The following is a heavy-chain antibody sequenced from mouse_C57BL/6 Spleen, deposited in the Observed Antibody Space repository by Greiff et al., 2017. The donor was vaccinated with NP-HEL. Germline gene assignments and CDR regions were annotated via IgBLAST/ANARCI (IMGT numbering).Heavy chain of an antibody. D-gene: IGHD4-1*01. CDR3: ARWEEGYYAMDY. V-gene: IGHV1-54*01. CDR2: INPGSGGT. Sequence: VQLQQSGAELVRPGTSVKVSCKASGYAFTNYLIEWVKQRPGQGLEWIGVINPGSGGTNYNEKFKGKATLTADKSSSTAYMQLRSLTSEDSAVYFCARWEEGYYAMDYWGQGTSVTVSS. CDR1: GYAFTNYL. J-gene: IGHJ4*01.